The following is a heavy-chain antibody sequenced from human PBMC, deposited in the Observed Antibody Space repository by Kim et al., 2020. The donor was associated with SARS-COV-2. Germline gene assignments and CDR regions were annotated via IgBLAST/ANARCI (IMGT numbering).Heavy chain of an antibody. CDR3: ARERFRDSFYY. J-gene: IGHJ4*02. CDR1: GGSISSYY. V-gene: IGHV4-59*13. Sequence: SETLSLTCTVSGGSISSYYWSWIRQPPGRGLEWIGYIYYSGSTNYNPSLKSRVTISVDTSKNQFSLSLRSVTAADTAVYYCARERFRDSFYYYGQGTRVT. CDR2: IYYSGST. D-gene: IGHD3-10*01.